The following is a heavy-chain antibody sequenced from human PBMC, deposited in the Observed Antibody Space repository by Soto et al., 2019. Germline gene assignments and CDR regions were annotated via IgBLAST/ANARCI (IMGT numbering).Heavy chain of an antibody. Sequence: PSETLSLTCSVSGGSITSNHWWSWVRQAPGKGLEWIGEIFHRGTSHHNPSLESRVTLSVDKSKNQFSLMLTSVTAADTAVYYCASKYCPSTIRYLFDNWGQGALVTVSS. CDR3: ASKYCPSTIRYLFDN. D-gene: IGHD2-15*01. CDR2: IFHRGTS. J-gene: IGHJ4*02. V-gene: IGHV4-4*02. CDR1: GGSITSNHW.